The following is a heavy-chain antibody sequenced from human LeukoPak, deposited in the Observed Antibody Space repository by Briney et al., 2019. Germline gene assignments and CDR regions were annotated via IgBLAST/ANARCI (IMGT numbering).Heavy chain of an antibody. CDR1: GFTFSSYE. CDR2: ISSSGSTI. D-gene: IGHD3-3*01. Sequence: PGGSLRLSCAASGFTFSSYEMNWVRQAPGKGLEWVSYISSSGSTIYYADSVKGRFTISRDNAKNSLYLQMNSLRAEDTAVYYCARGKDFWSGYRYYYYYYGMDVWGQGTTVTVS. CDR3: ARGKDFWSGYRYYYYYYGMDV. V-gene: IGHV3-48*03. J-gene: IGHJ6*02.